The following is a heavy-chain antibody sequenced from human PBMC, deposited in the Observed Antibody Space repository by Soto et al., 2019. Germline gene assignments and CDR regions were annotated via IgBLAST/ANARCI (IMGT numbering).Heavy chain of an antibody. CDR2: INPKSGGT. CDR1: GYSFTDYH. Sequence: QVPLVQSGAEVKKPGASVKVSCKASGYSFTDYHIHWVRQAPGQGIEWLGRINPKSGGTSTAQKFQGWVTMTTDTSISTASMELTRLTSDDTAIYFCARGDSTDCSNGVCSFFYNHDMDVWGQGTTVTVSS. J-gene: IGHJ6*02. CDR3: ARGDSTDCSNGVCSFFYNHDMDV. V-gene: IGHV1-2*04. D-gene: IGHD2-8*01.